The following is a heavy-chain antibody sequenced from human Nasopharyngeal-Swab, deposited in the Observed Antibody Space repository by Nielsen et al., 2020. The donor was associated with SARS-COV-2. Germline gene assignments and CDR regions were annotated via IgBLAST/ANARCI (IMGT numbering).Heavy chain of an antibody. D-gene: IGHD2-2*02. CDR2: IYYSGST. CDR3: ATSIVVVPAAISPDAFDI. J-gene: IGHJ3*02. CDR1: GGSISSYY. V-gene: IGHV4-59*08. Sequence: SETLSLTCTVSGGSISSYYWSWIRQPPGKGLEWIGYIYYSGSTNYNPSLKSRVTISVDTSKNQFSLKLSYVTAADTAVYYCATSIVVVPAAISPDAFDIWGQGTMVTVSS.